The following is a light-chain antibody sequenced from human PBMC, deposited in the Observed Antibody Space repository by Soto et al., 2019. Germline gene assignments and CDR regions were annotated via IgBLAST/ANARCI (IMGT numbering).Light chain of an antibody. V-gene: IGLV2-14*01. J-gene: IGLJ2*01. CDR1: SSDVGGYNY. CDR2: DVS. CDR3: SSYTSSSTPVV. Sequence: QSALTQPASVSGSPGQSITISCTGTSSDVGGYNYVSWYQQHPGKAPKLMIYDVSNRPSRVSNRFSGSKSGNTASLTISGLQAEDEAYYYCSSYTSSSTPVVFGGGTKLTVL.